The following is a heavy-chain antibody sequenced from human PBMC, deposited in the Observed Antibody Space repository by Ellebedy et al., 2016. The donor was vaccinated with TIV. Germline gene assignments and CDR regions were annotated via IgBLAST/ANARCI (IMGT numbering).Heavy chain of an antibody. D-gene: IGHD3-22*01. CDR3: AKGRGGGSDSSAPRYYFDY. CDR2: ISNTGSRT. J-gene: IGHJ4*02. Sequence: GESLKISCAASGFTLSNAWMNWVRQAPGKGLEWVSTISNTGSRTYYADSVEGRFIISRDNSKKTLYLQMNSLRAEDTAVYYCAKGRGGGSDSSAPRYYFDYWGLGTLVTVSS. V-gene: IGHV3-23*01. CDR1: GFTLSNAW.